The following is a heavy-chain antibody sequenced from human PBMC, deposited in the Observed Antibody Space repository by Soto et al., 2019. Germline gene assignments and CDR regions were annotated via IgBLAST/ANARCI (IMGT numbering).Heavy chain of an antibody. CDR3: ARVPGDFWTGSYYYYYGMDV. Sequence: PGGSLRLSCVASRFTFSNYWMNWVRQAPGKGLVWVSRIKSDGSTPSYADSVKGRFTISRDNAENTLYLQMNSLRAEDTAVYYCARVPGDFWTGSYYYYYGMDVWGQGTTVTVSS. CDR2: IKSDGSTP. D-gene: IGHD3-3*01. CDR1: RFTFSNYW. J-gene: IGHJ6*02. V-gene: IGHV3-74*01.